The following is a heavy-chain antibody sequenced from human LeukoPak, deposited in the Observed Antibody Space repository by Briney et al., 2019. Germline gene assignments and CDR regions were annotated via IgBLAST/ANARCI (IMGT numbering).Heavy chain of an antibody. CDR2: IYHSGST. V-gene: IGHV4-30-2*01. CDR3: ARRPIGESLDY. CDR1: GGSISSGGYY. J-gene: IGHJ4*02. Sequence: SQTLSLTCTVSGGSISSGGYYWSWIRQPPGKGLEWIGYIYHSGSTYYNPSLKSRVTISVDRSKNQFSLKLSSVTAADTAVYYCARRPIGESLDYWGQGTLVTVSS. D-gene: IGHD3-10*01.